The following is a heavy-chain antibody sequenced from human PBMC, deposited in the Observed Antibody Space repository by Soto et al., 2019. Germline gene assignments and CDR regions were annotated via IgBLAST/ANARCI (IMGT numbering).Heavy chain of an antibody. CDR2: AKQDESEK. D-gene: IGHD2-15*01. Sequence: PGGSLRLSCAASGFTFSSYWMSWVRQAPGKGLEWVANAKQDESEKFYVDSVKGRFTISRDNAKNTLYLQMNSLRVEDTALYYCAKDRGRYCSGGTCYLFDYWGQGALVTVSS. CDR3: AKDRGRYCSGGTCYLFDY. V-gene: IGHV3-7*01. J-gene: IGHJ4*02. CDR1: GFTFSSYW.